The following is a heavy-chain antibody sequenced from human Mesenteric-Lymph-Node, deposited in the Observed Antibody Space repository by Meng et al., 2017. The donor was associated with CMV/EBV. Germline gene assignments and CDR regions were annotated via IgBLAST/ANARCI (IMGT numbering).Heavy chain of an antibody. J-gene: IGHJ4*02. CDR1: GYAFSNFD. CDR3: ARGHSSRWYD. Sequence: VPCKASGYAFSNFDITWVRQATRQGIEWMGLMNPNSGYTGYAQRFQGRVTMTRDTSISTAYMELSSLTSEDTAVYYCARGHSSRWYDWGQGTLVTVSS. V-gene: IGHV1-8*01. D-gene: IGHD6-13*01. CDR2: MNPNSGYT.